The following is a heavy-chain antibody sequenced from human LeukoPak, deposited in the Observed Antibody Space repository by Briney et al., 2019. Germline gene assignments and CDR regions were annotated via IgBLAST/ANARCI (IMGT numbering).Heavy chain of an antibody. CDR2: ISGGGGTT. J-gene: IGHJ4*02. CDR3: ARGAYYYED. V-gene: IGHV3-23*01. Sequence: GGSLRLSCAASGFTFINYAMTWVRQAPGKGLEWVSAISGGGGTTYYADSVKGRFTISRDNSKDTLFLQMNSLRAEDTAVYYCARGAYYYEDWGQGTLVTVSS. CDR1: GFTFINYA. D-gene: IGHD3-22*01.